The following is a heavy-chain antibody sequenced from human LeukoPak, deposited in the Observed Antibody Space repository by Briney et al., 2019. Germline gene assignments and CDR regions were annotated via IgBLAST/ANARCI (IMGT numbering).Heavy chain of an antibody. CDR3: ARVISSSYYFDY. CDR2: MSSGYGGT. D-gene: IGHD6-6*01. Sequence: GGSLRLSCAASGFTFGSYAMSWVRQAPRKGLEWVSAMSSGYGGTYYADSVKGRFTISRDNSKNTLYLQMNSLRAEDTAVYYCARVISSSYYFDYWGQGTLVTVSS. J-gene: IGHJ4*02. V-gene: IGHV3-23*01. CDR1: GFTFGSYA.